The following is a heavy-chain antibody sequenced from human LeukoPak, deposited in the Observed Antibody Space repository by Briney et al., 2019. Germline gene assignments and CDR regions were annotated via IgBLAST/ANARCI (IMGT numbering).Heavy chain of an antibody. CDR1: GASISSSIYY. D-gene: IGHD7-27*01. CDR3: ARVGHYSNWGTQWFDP. Sequence: SETLSLTCTVSGASISSSIYYWSWIRQPPGKGLEWIGTAYYTGGTYYNPSLNRRVTISVDTSKNQFSLKLPSVTAADTAVYFCARVGHYSNWGTQWFDPWGRGTLVTVSS. J-gene: IGHJ5*02. V-gene: IGHV4-39*07. CDR2: AYYTGGT.